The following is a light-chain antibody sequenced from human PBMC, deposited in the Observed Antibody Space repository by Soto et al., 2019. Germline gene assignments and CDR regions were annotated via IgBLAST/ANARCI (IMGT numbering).Light chain of an antibody. CDR3: QQLNNYPRT. Sequence: DIQLTQSPSFLSASVGDSVTITCRASQGIRSYLAGYQQKLGTAPKLLIYGASVLQSGVPSRFSGSGSGTEFTLTITSLQPEDFATYYCQQLNNYPRTFGQGTRV. V-gene: IGKV1-9*01. CDR2: GAS. J-gene: IGKJ1*01. CDR1: QGIRSY.